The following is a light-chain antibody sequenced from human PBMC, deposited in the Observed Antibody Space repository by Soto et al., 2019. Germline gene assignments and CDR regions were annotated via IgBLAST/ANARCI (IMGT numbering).Light chain of an antibody. CDR1: SSNIGAGYD. Sequence: QSVLTQPPSVSGAPGQRVTISCTGSSSNIGAGYDVHWYQQLPGTAPKLLIYGNSNRPSGVPDRFSGSKSGTSASLAITGLEAEDEADYYCQSYASNLSGHVVFGGGTKLTVL. J-gene: IGLJ2*01. CDR2: GNS. CDR3: QSYASNLSGHVV. V-gene: IGLV1-40*01.